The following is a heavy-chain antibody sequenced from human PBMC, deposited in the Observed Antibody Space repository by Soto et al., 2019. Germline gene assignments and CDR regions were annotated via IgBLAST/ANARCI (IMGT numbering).Heavy chain of an antibody. CDR1: GFSFSTYE. CDR3: APRKYGSFNIGAFDI. D-gene: IGHD1-26*01. Sequence: GGSRRLSCAASGFSFSTYEMNWVRQAPGKGLEWVSYISKSGIDIYYADSVKGRFTISRDNANNSLYLQMNSLRAEDTAVYYCAPRKYGSFNIGAFDIWGQGTMVTVSS. CDR2: ISKSGIDI. J-gene: IGHJ3*02. V-gene: IGHV3-48*03.